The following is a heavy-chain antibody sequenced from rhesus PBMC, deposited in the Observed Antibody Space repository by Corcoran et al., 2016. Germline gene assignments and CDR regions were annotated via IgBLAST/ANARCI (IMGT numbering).Heavy chain of an antibody. V-gene: IGHV4-173*01. CDR3: ARDYGLDS. Sequence: QLQLQESGPGLVKPSETLSLTCAVSGGSIRSNYWSCNRQPPGKGLELIGRISGSGGSTDYNPSLKSRVTSSTDTSKNQFSLKLSAVTAADTAVYYCARDYGLDSWGQGVVVTVSS. J-gene: IGHJ6*01. CDR2: ISGSGGST. CDR1: GGSIRSNY.